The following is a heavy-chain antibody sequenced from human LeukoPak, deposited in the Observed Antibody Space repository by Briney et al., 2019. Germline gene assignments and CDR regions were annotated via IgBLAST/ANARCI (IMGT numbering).Heavy chain of an antibody. CDR3: ARSEERYCSSTSCHLIDY. J-gene: IGHJ4*02. D-gene: IGHD2-2*01. CDR2: INWNGGST. CDR1: GFTLDDYG. Sequence: GGSLRLSCAASGFTLDDYGMSWVRQAPGKGLEWVSGINWNGGSTGYADSVKGRFTISGDNAKNSLYLQMNSLRAEDTALYYCARSEERYCSSTSCHLIDYWGQGTLVTVSS. V-gene: IGHV3-20*04.